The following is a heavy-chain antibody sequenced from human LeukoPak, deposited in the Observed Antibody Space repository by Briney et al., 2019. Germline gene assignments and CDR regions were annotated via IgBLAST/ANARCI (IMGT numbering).Heavy chain of an antibody. CDR2: ISWNGGSI. CDR1: GFTFDDYA. D-gene: IGHD6-19*01. Sequence: GGSLRLSCAASGFTFDDYAMHWVRQAPGKGLEWVSGISWNGGSIGYADSVKGRFTISRDNAKNSLYLQMNSLRAEDTALYYCAKDARLARGIYYFDYWGQGTLVTVSS. V-gene: IGHV3-9*01. J-gene: IGHJ4*02. CDR3: AKDARLARGIYYFDY.